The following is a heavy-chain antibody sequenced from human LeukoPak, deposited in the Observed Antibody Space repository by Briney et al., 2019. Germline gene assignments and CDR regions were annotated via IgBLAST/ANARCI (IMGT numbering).Heavy chain of an antibody. J-gene: IGHJ4*02. CDR3: ARQTWIELWHFDY. D-gene: IGHD5-18*01. CDR2: IYYSGST. CDR1: GDSIGSSSYY. V-gene: IGHV4-39*01. Sequence: SETLSLTCTVSGDSIGSSSYYWAWIRQPPRKGLEWIGSIYYSGSTYYTPSLKSRVTISVETSKSKFSLKVSSVTAADTAVYYCARQTWIELWHFDYWGQGALVTVSS.